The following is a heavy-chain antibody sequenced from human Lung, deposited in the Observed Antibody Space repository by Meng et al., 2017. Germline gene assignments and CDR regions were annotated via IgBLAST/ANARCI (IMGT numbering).Heavy chain of an antibody. J-gene: IGHJ4*02. CDR2: INHSGST. V-gene: IGHV4-34*01. CDR3: ARGPTTMAHDFDY. CDR1: GGSFSDYY. Sequence: VHIQQCGAGLLKPSETLSLTCVVSGGSFSDYYWSWIRQPPGKGLEWIGEINHSGSTNYNPSLESRATISVDTSQNNLSLKLSSVTAADSAVYYCARGPTTMAHDFDYWGQGTLVTVSS. D-gene: IGHD4-11*01.